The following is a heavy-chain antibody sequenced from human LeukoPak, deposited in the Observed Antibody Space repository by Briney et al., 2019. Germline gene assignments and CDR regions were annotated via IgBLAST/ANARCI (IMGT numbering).Heavy chain of an antibody. CDR3: AREVQNYYYYYMDV. V-gene: IGHV4-59*01. CDR2: IYYSEST. Sequence: SVTLSLTCTVSGGSISSYYWSWIRQPPGKGLELIGYIYYSESTNYNPSLKSRVTISVDTSKNQFSLNLSSVTAADTAVYYCAREVQNYYYYYMDVWGKGTTVTVSS. CDR1: GGSISSYY. J-gene: IGHJ6*03.